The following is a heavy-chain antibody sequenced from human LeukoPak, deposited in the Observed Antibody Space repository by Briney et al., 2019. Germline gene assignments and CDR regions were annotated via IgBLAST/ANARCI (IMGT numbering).Heavy chain of an antibody. V-gene: IGHV3-11*04. CDR3: ARSVGYGVRGVILSFDN. J-gene: IGHJ4*02. D-gene: IGHD3-10*01. CDR1: GFSFSDFY. Sequence: GGSLRLSCAASGFSFSDFYMTWIRQAPGKGLDWVSYISNTGNRVDYADSVKGRFSISRDNAKKSVYLQMNNLRGEDTAVYYCARSVGYGVRGVILSFDNWGQGILVTASS. CDR2: ISNTGNRV.